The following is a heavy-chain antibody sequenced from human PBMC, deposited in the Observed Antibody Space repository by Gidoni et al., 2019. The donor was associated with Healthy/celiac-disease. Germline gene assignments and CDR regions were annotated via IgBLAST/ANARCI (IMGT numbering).Heavy chain of an antibody. CDR3: ARDRVDDYPPGDPYYYGMDV. CDR2: IYYSGST. CDR1: GGSISRYY. Sequence: QVQLQESGPGLVKPSETVSPTCTVYGGSISRYYWSWIRQPPGKGLEWIGYIYYSGSTNYNPSLKSRVTISVDTSKNQFSLKLSSVTAADTAVYYCARDRVDDYPPGDPYYYGMDVWGKGTTVTVSS. J-gene: IGHJ6*04. V-gene: IGHV4-59*01. D-gene: IGHD4-17*01.